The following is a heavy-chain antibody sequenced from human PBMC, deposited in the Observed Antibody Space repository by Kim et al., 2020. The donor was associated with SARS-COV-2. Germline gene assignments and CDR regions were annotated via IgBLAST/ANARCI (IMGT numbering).Heavy chain of an antibody. CDR1: GFTFSSYA. CDR3: ARDSPGSQIAVAGTFDY. Sequence: GGSLRLSCAASGFTFSSYAMHWVRQAPGKGLEWVAVISYDGSNKYYADSVKGRFTISRDNSKNTLYLQMNSLRAEDTAVYYCARDSPGSQIAVAGTFDYWGQGTLVTVSS. J-gene: IGHJ4*02. CDR2: ISYDGSNK. D-gene: IGHD6-19*01. V-gene: IGHV3-30*04.